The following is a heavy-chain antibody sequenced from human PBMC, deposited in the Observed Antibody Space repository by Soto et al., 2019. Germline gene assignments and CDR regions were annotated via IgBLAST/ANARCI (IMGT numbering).Heavy chain of an antibody. CDR3: AKDMHSMDDFWSGSSYFDY. Sequence: GGSLRLSCAASGFTFSSYAMSWVRQAPGKGLEWVSAISGSGGSTYYADSVKGRFTISRDNSKNTLYLQMNSLRAEDTAVYYCAKDMHSMDDFWSGSSYFDYWGQGTLVTVSS. CDR1: GFTFSSYA. CDR2: ISGSGGST. V-gene: IGHV3-23*01. D-gene: IGHD3-3*01. J-gene: IGHJ4*02.